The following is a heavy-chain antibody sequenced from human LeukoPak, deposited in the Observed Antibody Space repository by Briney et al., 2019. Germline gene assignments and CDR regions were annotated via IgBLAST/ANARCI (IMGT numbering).Heavy chain of an antibody. Sequence: SGTLSLTCAVSGGSISSSNWWSWVRQPPGKGLEWIGEIYHSGSTNYDPSLKSRVTISVDKSKNQFSLKLSSVTAADTAVYYCARIGVGATTRAPLDYWGQGTLVTASS. CDR1: GGSISSSNW. D-gene: IGHD1-26*01. CDR3: ARIGVGATTRAPLDY. V-gene: IGHV4-4*02. CDR2: IYHSGST. J-gene: IGHJ4*02.